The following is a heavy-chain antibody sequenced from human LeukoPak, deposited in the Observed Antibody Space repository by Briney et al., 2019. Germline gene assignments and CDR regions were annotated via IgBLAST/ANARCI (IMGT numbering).Heavy chain of an antibody. D-gene: IGHD6-13*01. CDR2: IIPILGIA. CDR1: GGTFSSYT. Sequence: SVKVSCKASGGTFSSYTISWVRQAPGQGLEWMGRIIPILGIANYAQKFQGRVTITADKSPSTAYMELSSLRSEDTAVYYCARENSSSWYSSDYWGQGTLVTVSS. V-gene: IGHV1-69*04. J-gene: IGHJ4*02. CDR3: ARENSSSWYSSDY.